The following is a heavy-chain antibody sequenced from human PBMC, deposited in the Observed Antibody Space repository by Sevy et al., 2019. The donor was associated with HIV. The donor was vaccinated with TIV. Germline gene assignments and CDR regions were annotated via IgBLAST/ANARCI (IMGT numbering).Heavy chain of an antibody. V-gene: IGHV3-48*03. J-gene: IGHJ6*02. CDR3: ARETTVGLAAAGRKKDYYYYGMDV. CDR2: ISSSGSTI. D-gene: IGHD6-13*01. CDR1: GFTFSSYE. Sequence: GGSLRLSCAASGFTFSSYEMNWVRQAPGKGLEWVSYISSSGSTIYYGHSVKGRLPLSRDNDKNSLYLQMNSLRAEEAAVYYSARETTVGLAAAGRKKDYYYYGMDVWGQGTTVTVSS.